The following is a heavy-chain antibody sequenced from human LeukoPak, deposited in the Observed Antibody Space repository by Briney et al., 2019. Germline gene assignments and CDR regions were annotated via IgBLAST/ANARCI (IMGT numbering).Heavy chain of an antibody. D-gene: IGHD3-3*01. V-gene: IGHV1-46*01. CDR1: GYTFTSYY. CDR3: AXXXXXXXWLLSQANYYFDY. CDR2: INPSGGST. J-gene: IGHJ4*02. Sequence: GASVKVSCKASGYTFTSYYMHWVRQAPGQGLEWMGIINPSGGSTSYAQKFQGRVTMTRDMSTSTVYMELSSLRSEDTAVDYCAXXXXXXXWLLSQANYYFDYWGQGTLVTVSS.